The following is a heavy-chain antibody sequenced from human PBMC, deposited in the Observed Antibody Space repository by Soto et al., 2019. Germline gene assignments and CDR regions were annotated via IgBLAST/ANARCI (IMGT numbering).Heavy chain of an antibody. V-gene: IGHV3-7*05. Sequence: TGGSLRLSCAASGFTFSSSWMIWVRQAPGRGLEWVATIKQDGSEKYYADSVKGRFTISRDNAKNSLYLQMNSLRAEDTAEYYCPRSSGYYAFWGKGALVPVSS. J-gene: IGHJ4*02. CDR2: IKQDGSEK. CDR3: PRSSGYYAF. D-gene: IGHD3-22*01. CDR1: GFTFSSSW.